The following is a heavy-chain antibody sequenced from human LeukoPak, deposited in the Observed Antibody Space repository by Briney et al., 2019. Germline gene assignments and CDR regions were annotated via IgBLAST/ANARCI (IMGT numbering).Heavy chain of an antibody. CDR3: ARGDYGDYYFDY. Sequence: SETLSLTCTVSGGSISSSSYYWGWIRQPPGKGLEWIGSIYYSGSTYYNPSLKSRVTISVDTPKNQFSLKLSSVTAADTAVYYCARGDYGDYYFDYWGQGTLVTVSS. J-gene: IGHJ4*02. CDR1: GGSISSSSYY. CDR2: IYYSGST. D-gene: IGHD4-17*01. V-gene: IGHV4-39*07.